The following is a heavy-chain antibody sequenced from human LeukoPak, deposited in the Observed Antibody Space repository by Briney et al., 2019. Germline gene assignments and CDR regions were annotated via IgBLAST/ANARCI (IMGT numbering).Heavy chain of an antibody. V-gene: IGHV3-21*01. CDR3: ARDPGSLDSNSIPDY. CDR1: GFTFSSYS. J-gene: IGHJ4*02. D-gene: IGHD4-11*01. Sequence: PGGSLRLSCAASGFTFSSYSMNWVRQAPGKGLEWVSSISSSSSYIYYADSVKGRFTISRDNAKNSLYLQMNSLRAEDTAVYYCARDPGSLDSNSIPDYWGQGTLVTVPS. CDR2: ISSSSSYI.